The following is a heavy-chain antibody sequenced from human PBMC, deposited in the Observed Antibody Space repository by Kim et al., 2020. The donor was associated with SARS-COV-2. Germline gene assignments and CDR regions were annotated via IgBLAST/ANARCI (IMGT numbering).Heavy chain of an antibody. V-gene: IGHV4-38-2*02. J-gene: IGHJ6*02. Sequence: SETLSLTCTVSGYSISSGYYWGWIRQPPGKGLEWIGSIYHSGITYYNPSLKSRVTISVDTSKNQFSLKLSSVTAADTAVYYCARASWEPPYYYGMDVWG. CDR2: IYHSGIT. CDR1: GYSISSGYY. CDR3: ARASWEPPYYYGMDV. D-gene: IGHD1-26*01.